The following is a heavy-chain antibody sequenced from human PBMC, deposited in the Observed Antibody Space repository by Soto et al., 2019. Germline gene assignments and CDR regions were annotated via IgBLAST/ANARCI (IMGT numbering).Heavy chain of an antibody. D-gene: IGHD5-18*01. CDR3: ARDFTQYSYGSYYFDY. Sequence: PGGSLRLSCAASGFTFSSYAMSWVRQAPGKGLEWVSAISGSGGSTYYADSVKGRFTISRDNSKNTLYLQMNSLRAEDTAVYYCARDFTQYSYGSYYFDYWGQGTLVTVSS. CDR2: ISGSGGST. CDR1: GFTFSSYA. J-gene: IGHJ4*02. V-gene: IGHV3-23*01.